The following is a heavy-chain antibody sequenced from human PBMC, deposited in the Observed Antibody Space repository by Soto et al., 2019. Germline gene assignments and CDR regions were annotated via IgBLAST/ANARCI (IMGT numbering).Heavy chain of an antibody. CDR3: ARVVGGYHYVMDV. Sequence: SEPLCLTCAVSGGSISSSYWWGGVRQPPGKGLEWIGENYHSESTNYNPSLNRRVTISVDKSKSQFSLKLSSVTAAATAVYYWARVVGGYHYVMDVWAQGTTVTVSS. CDR2: NYHSEST. V-gene: IGHV4-4*02. J-gene: IGHJ6*02. CDR1: GGSISSSYW. D-gene: IGHD2-2*01.